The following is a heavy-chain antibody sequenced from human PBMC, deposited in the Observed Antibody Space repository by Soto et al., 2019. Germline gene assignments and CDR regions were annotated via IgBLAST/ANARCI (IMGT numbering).Heavy chain of an antibody. J-gene: IGHJ4*02. CDR1: GFTFSSYA. Sequence: EVQLLESGGGLVQPGGSLRLSCAASGFTFSSYAMSWVRQAPGKGLEWVSAISGSGGSTYYADSVKGRFTISRDNSKNTLYLQVNSLRAEDTAVYYCAKEQYYYDSSGYYYVDYFDYWGQGTLVTVSS. CDR3: AKEQYYYDSSGYYYVDYFDY. V-gene: IGHV3-23*01. CDR2: ISGSGGST. D-gene: IGHD3-22*01.